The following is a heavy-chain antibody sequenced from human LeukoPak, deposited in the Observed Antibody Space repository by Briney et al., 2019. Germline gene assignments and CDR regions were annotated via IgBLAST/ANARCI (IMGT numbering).Heavy chain of an antibody. CDR1: GGTFSSYA. CDR2: IIPIFGTA. Sequence: SVKVSCKASGGTFSSYAISWVRQAPGRGLEWMGGIIPIFGTANYAQKFQGRVTITADESTSTAYMELSSLRSEDTAVYYCARVFSRTTIFGVVINYYFDYWGQGTLVTVSS. D-gene: IGHD3-3*01. V-gene: IGHV1-69*13. J-gene: IGHJ4*02. CDR3: ARVFSRTTIFGVVINYYFDY.